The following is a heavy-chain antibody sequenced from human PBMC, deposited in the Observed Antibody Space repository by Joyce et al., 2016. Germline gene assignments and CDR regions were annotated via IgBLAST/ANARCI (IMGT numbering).Heavy chain of an antibody. CDR1: GYSFTNYA. CDR3: TRSLPHGDGDKRATDI. V-gene: IGHV1-3*05. Sequence: QVLLVQSGPAQKEPGASMTLSCKTSGYSFTNYALNWVRQAPGQGLEWMGRITAGSGVTMFSQKSYDRVSITTDTSASTVYMEMRGLTSADTATYYCTRSLPHGDGDKRATDIWGQGTLVTVSS. J-gene: IGHJ4*02. D-gene: IGHD7-27*01. CDR2: ITAGSGVT.